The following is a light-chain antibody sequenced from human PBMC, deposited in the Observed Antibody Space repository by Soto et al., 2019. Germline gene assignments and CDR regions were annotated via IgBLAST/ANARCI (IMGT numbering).Light chain of an antibody. CDR3: SSYAVTSFV. CDR2: EVS. V-gene: IGLV2-8*01. CDR1: SSDVGRYNF. Sequence: SALTQPPSASGSPGQSVTISCTGTSSDVGRYNFVSWYQQHPGKAPKLMIYEVSKRPSGVPDRFSGSKSGNTASLTVSGLQAEDEADYYCSSYAVTSFVFGTGTKLTVL. J-gene: IGLJ1*01.